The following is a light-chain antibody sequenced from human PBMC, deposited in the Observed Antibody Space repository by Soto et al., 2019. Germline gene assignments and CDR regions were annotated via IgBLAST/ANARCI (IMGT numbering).Light chain of an antibody. CDR2: DAS. CDR1: QSISSW. Sequence: DIQMTQSPSTLSASVGDRVTITCRASQSISSWLAWYQQKPGKAPKLLIYDASSLESGVPSRFSGSGSGTEFTLTISSLQPDDFAVYYCQQYGSSWGTFGQGTKVDIK. CDR3: QQYGSSWGT. J-gene: IGKJ1*01. V-gene: IGKV1-5*01.